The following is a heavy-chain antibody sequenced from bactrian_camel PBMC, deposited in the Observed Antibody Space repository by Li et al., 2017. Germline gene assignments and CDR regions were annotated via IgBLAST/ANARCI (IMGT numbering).Heavy chain of an antibody. D-gene: IGHD6*01. CDR3: AAERKGYDPSWYRSLCGRKDVPEYFF. CDR2: IDGDGNA. Sequence: VQLVESGGGSVQTGGSLRLSCAASSAYSRCSYDMSWYRQAPGKEREFVSSIDGDGNAKYADSVKGRFTISQDDAEMTVYLQMNSLKPEDSAMYFCAAERKGYDPSWYRSLCGRKDVPEYFFWAQGTQVTVS. J-gene: IGHJ4*01. CDR1: AYSRCSYD. V-gene: IGHV3S10*01.